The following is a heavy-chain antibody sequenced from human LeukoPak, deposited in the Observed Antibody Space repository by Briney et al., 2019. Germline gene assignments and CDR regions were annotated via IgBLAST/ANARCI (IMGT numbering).Heavy chain of an antibody. CDR2: IKPDGGEK. CDR1: GFIFNTYW. V-gene: IGHV3-7*01. D-gene: IGHD2-21*02. J-gene: IGHJ4*02. Sequence: GGSLRLSCAASGFIFNTYWMTWVRQTPGKGLEWVANIKPDGGEKKYVDSVKGRFTISRDNAEDSLYLQMNSLRAEDTAIYYCARHLYHCDGGNCYYYFDYWGQGTLVTVSS. CDR3: ARHLYHCDGGNCYYYFDY.